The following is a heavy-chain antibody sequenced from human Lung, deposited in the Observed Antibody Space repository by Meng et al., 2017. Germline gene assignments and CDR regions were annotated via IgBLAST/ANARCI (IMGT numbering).Heavy chain of an antibody. CDR3: ASHVTMAGQRGFDY. V-gene: IGHV4-4*02. J-gene: IGHJ4*02. CDR2: ISQRGRN. Sequence: QVQLQESGPGLVKPTRTLSLTCSVPLGSISSSNWWSWVRQPPGKGLEWIGEISQRGRNNYDPSLRGRVTISVESNTQFSLKLSSVTAADTAVYYCASHVTMAGQRGFDYWGQGTLVTVSS. CDR1: LGSISSSNW. D-gene: IGHD6-19*01.